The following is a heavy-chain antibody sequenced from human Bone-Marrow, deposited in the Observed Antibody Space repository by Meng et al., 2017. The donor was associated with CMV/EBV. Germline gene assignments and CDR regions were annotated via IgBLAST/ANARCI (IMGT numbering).Heavy chain of an antibody. CDR2: IKSKTDGGTT. J-gene: IGHJ3*02. CDR1: GFTFNDAW. V-gene: IGHV3-15*01. D-gene: IGHD6-19*01. Sequence: GESLKISCAASGFTFNDAWMTWVREAPGKGQESVGRIKSKTDGGTTDYAAPVKGRFTISREASKNSMYLQMNSLKIEDAAVYFCTFSSSGWDPSGGALAFDIWGQGTMVTVSS. CDR3: TFSSSGWDPSGGALAFDI.